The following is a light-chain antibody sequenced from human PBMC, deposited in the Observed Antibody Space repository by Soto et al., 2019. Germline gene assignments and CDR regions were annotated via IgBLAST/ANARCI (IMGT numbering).Light chain of an antibody. V-gene: IGKV3-15*01. CDR3: QQYHNWPGT. CDR1: QSVSSSN. J-gene: IGKJ1*01. CDR2: GAS. Sequence: EVVMTQSPATLSVSPGEGATLSCRASQSVSSSNLAWYQQKPGQAPRLLIYGASTRATDIPARFSGSGSGTEFPLTISSLQSEEFAVYYCQQYHNWPGTFGQGTKVEIK.